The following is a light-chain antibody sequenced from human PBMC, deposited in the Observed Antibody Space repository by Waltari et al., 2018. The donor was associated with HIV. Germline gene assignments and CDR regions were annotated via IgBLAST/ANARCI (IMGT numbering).Light chain of an antibody. CDR3: CSYAGSSTPV. J-gene: IGLJ2*01. CDR1: SSAVGSYNL. Sequence: QSALTQPAPVSGSPGQSLNISCTGPSSAVGSYNLVSWYQQHPGKAPKLMIYEVSKRPSGVSNRFSGSKSGNTASLTISGLQAEDEADYYCCSYAGSSTPVFGGGTKLTVL. V-gene: IGLV2-23*02. CDR2: EVS.